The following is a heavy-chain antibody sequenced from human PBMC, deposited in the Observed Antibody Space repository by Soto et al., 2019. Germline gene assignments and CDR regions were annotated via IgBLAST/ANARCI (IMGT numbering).Heavy chain of an antibody. CDR1: GYSFTSYY. V-gene: IGHV1-46*03. J-gene: IGHJ4*02. CDR2: INPSGGAT. CDR3: ARGLHDYGIDF. Sequence: QVQLVHSGAEVREPGASVKVSCKASGYSFTSYYLHWVRQAPGQGLEWLGFINPSGGATIYAQKCQGRVTMTRDTSTSTVYMDLSSLRSEDTALYFCARGLHDYGIDFWGQGTLVTVSS. D-gene: IGHD4-17*01.